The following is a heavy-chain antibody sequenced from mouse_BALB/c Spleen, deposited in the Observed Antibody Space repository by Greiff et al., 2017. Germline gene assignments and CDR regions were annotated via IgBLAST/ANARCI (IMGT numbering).Heavy chain of an antibody. CDR3: TRVYYDYDEYWYFDV. V-gene: IGHV5-6-4*01. CDR2: ISSGGSYT. CDR1: GFTFSSYT. J-gene: IGHJ1*01. Sequence: EVKLVESGGGLVKPGGSLKLSCAASGFTFSSYTMSWVRQTPEKRLEWVATISSGGSYTYYPDSVKGRFTISRDNAKNTLYLQMSSLKSEDTAMYYCTRVYYDYDEYWYFDVWGAGTTVTVSS. D-gene: IGHD2-4*01.